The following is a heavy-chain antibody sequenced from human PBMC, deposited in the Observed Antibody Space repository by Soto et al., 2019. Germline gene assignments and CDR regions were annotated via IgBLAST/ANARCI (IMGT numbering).Heavy chain of an antibody. CDR2: IKRNSDGGRT. CDR1: GFTFYNSW. D-gene: IGHD2-15*01. V-gene: IGHV3-15*07. J-gene: IGHJ6*02. CDR3: TTGSVEGV. Sequence: EVQLVESGGGLVKPGGSLRLSCAASGFTFYNSWMNWLRQAPGKGLEWVGRIKRNSDGGRTDYAAPVKGRFTISRDDSENMLYLQMNSLKTEDTAVYYCTTGSVEGVWGQGTTVSVSS.